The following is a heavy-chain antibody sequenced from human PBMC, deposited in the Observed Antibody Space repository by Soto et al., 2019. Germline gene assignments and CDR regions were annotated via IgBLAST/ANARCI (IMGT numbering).Heavy chain of an antibody. CDR1: GFTFSSYS. CDR3: ARCRGYSYGYGDY. Sequence: EVQLVVSGGGLVQPGGSLRLSCAASGFTFSSYSMNWVRQAPGKGLEWVSYISSSGSTVDYADSVKGRFTISRDNAKNSLYLEMNSLRDEDTAVYYCARCRGYSYGYGDYWGQGTLVTVSS. D-gene: IGHD5-18*01. J-gene: IGHJ4*02. V-gene: IGHV3-48*02. CDR2: ISSSGSTV.